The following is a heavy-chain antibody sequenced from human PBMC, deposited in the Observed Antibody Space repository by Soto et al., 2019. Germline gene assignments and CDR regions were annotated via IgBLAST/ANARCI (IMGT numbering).Heavy chain of an antibody. CDR3: AKDENRGWPANYYYYGMDV. Sequence: GGSLRLSCAASGFTFSSYAMSWVRQAPGKGLEWVSAISGSGGSTYYADSVKGRFTISRDNSKNTLYLQMNSLRAEDTAVYYCAKDENRGWPANYYYYGMDVWGQGTTVTVSS. J-gene: IGHJ6*02. D-gene: IGHD6-19*01. CDR1: GFTFSSYA. V-gene: IGHV3-23*01. CDR2: ISGSGGST.